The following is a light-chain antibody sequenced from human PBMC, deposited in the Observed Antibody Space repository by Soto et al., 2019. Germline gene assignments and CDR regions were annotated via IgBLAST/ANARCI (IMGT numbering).Light chain of an antibody. J-gene: IGKJ5*01. Sequence: EIVMTQSPATLSVSPGERATLSCRASQSVSSNLAWYQQNPGQPPRLLIHGASSRATGIPDRFSGSGSGTDFTLSISRLESDDFALYYCQQYAEGTPITFGQGTRLEIK. V-gene: IGKV3D-15*01. CDR1: QSVSSN. CDR2: GAS. CDR3: QQYAEGTPIT.